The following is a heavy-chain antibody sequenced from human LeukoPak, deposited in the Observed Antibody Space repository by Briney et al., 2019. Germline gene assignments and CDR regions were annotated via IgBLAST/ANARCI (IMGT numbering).Heavy chain of an antibody. V-gene: IGHV3-74*01. CDR2: INGDGSST. J-gene: IGHJ4*02. Sequence: GGSLRLSCAASVFTFSGYWMHWVRQAPGKGLVWVSAINGDGSSTSYADYVKGRFTISRDNAKNTLYLQMNSLRADDTAVYYCARGIRSSLDYWGQGTLVTVSS. CDR3: ARGIRSSLDY. CDR1: VFTFSGYW. D-gene: IGHD1-14*01.